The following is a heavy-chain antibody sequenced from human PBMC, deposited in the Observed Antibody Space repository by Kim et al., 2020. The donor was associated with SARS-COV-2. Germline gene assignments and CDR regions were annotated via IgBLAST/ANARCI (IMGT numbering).Heavy chain of an antibody. D-gene: IGHD3-16*01. Sequence: SETLSLTCAVYGGSFSGYYWTWIRQPPGKGLEWIGDVDHSGSANYHPSLKSRVTISADTSNNQFSLKMNSVTAADTAIYYCARYVFWSRGTLVTVSS. V-gene: IGHV4-34*01. CDR2: VDHSGSA. CDR3: ARYVF. CDR1: GGSFSGYY. J-gene: IGHJ1*01.